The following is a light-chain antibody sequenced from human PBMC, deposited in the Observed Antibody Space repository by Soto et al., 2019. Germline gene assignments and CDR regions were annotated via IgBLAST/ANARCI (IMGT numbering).Light chain of an antibody. CDR2: RAS. J-gene: IGKJ4*02. CDR3: QQYSNWPTWT. CDR1: QSLGGN. V-gene: IGKV3-15*01. Sequence: EIVMTQSPATMAVSTGDTVTLSCRASQSLGGNLDWYQQKPGQAPRLFIFRASSRATDVPARFSASGSGTEFTLTISELQSEDFPVYYCQQYSNWPTWTFGGRIKVDIX.